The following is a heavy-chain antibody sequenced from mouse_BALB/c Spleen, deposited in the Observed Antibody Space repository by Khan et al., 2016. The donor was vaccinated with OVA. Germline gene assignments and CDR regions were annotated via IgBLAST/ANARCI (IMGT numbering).Heavy chain of an antibody. V-gene: IGHV1S136*01. D-gene: IGHD1-1*01. J-gene: IGHJ2*01. CDR2: INFYNDGT. CDR3: SRRHYGSSLDY. CDR1: GYTFTSYV. Sequence: EVQLQQSGPELVKPGASVKMSCKASGYTFTSYVMHWVKQKPGQGLEWIGYINFYNDGTKYNEKFKGKATLTSEKASSTAYMERRSLTSEDSAVYCFSRRHYGSSLDYWGPGTTLPVSS.